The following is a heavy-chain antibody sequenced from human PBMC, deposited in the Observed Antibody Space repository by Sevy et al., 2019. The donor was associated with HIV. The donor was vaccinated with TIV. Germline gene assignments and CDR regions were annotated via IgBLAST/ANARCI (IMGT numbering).Heavy chain of an antibody. D-gene: IGHD3-3*01. CDR2: IYPRDSDT. CDR3: ARRRPYYDFWSGYYDY. J-gene: IGHJ4*02. CDR1: GYSFTSYW. V-gene: IGHV5-51*01. Sequence: GESLKISCKGSGYSFTSYWIGWVRQMPGKGLVWMGLIYPRDSDTRYSPSFQGQVTISADKSISTAYLQWSSLKASDTAMYYCARRRPYYDFWSGYYDYWGQRTLVTVSS.